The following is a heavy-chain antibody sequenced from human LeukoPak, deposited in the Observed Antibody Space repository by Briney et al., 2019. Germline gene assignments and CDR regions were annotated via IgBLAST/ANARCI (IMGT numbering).Heavy chain of an antibody. CDR2: IKPDGSEK. J-gene: IGHJ6*03. Sequence: GGSLRLSCVASEFTFSSYWMSWVRQAPGKGLEWVASIKPDGSEKQYLDSVKGRFTVSRDNSKNTLYLQMNSLSAEDTAVYYCAKNGDRGAYCSGGTCYPYYYHYMDVWGKGTTVTISS. CDR3: AKNGDRGAYCSGGTCYPYYYHYMDV. D-gene: IGHD2-15*01. V-gene: IGHV3-7*03. CDR1: EFTFSSYW.